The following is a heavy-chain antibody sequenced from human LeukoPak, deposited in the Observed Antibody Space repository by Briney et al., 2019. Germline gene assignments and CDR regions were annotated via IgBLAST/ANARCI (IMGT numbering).Heavy chain of an antibody. D-gene: IGHD5-18*01. J-gene: IGHJ5*02. CDR3: ARVQLWFENINWFDP. CDR2: ISTYNGNT. CDR1: GYTFTSYG. Sequence: ASVKVSCKASGYTFTSYGISWVRQAPGQGLEWMGWISTYNGNTNYAQKLQGRVTTTTDTSTSTAYMELRSLRSDDTAVYYCARVQLWFENINWFDPWGQGTLVTVSS. V-gene: IGHV1-18*01.